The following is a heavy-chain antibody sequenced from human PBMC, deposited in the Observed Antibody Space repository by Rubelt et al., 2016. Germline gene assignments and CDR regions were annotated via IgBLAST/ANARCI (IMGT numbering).Heavy chain of an antibody. Sequence: EVQLVESGGGLVKSGRSLRLSCAASGFTFSSYTMNWVRQAPGKGLEWVSSISRSSNYIYYADSVQGRFTISRDNAKNARFLQMNSLRVEDTAIYYCVGRAWLEAWGQGTLITVSS. J-gene: IGHJ5*02. V-gene: IGHV3-21*04. CDR1: GFTFSSYT. CDR2: ISRSSNYI. CDR3: VGRAWLEA.